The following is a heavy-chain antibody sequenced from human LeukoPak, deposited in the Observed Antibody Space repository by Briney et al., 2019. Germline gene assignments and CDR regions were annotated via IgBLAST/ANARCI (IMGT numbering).Heavy chain of an antibody. V-gene: IGHV3-23*01. CDR2: ISGSGGST. CDR3: AKDFLDNRERPYYMDV. Sequence: GGSLRLSCAASGFTFSSYWMHWVRQAPEKGLVWVSRISGSGGSTYHADSVKGRFTISRDNSKNTLYLQMNSLRAEDTAVYYCAKDFLDNRERPYYMDVWGKGTTVTVSS. CDR1: GFTFSSYW. J-gene: IGHJ6*03. D-gene: IGHD1-1*01.